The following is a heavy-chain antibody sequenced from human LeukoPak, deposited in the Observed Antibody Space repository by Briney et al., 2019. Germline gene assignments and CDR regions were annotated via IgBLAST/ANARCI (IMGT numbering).Heavy chain of an antibody. J-gene: IGHJ5*02. V-gene: IGHV1-69*05. CDR1: GGTFSSYA. D-gene: IGHD1-26*01. CDR2: IIPIFGTA. Sequence: ASVKVSCKASGGTFSSYAISWVRQAPGQGLEWMGGIIPIFGTANYAQKFQCRVTITTDESTSTAYMELSSLRSEDTAVYYCARGRVGATFAFDPWGQGTLVTVSS. CDR3: ARGRVGATFAFDP.